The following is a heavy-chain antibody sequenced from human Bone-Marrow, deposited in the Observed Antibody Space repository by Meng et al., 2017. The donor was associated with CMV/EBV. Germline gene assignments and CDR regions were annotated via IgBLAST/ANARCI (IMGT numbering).Heavy chain of an antibody. CDR3: ARDLNGDGIYYFYGMDV. CDR1: GGSVSSGSYY. D-gene: IGHD7-27*01. CDR2: IHHSGYT. V-gene: IGHV4-61*01. Sequence: SETLSLTCTVSGGSVSSGSYYWSWIRQPPGKGLEWLGYIHHSGYTNYAPSLKSRVTISLDTSKNQFSLTLSSVTAADTAEYYCARDLNGDGIYYFYGMDVWGQGTTVTGSS. J-gene: IGHJ6*02.